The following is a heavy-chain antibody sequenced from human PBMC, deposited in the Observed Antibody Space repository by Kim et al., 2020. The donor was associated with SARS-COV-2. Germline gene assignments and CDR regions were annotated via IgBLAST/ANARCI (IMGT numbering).Heavy chain of an antibody. CDR2: INTNTGNP. V-gene: IGHV7-4-1*02. D-gene: IGHD4-17*01. CDR1: GYTFTSYA. J-gene: IGHJ5*02. CDR3: ARVGPTVVTEYNWFDP. Sequence: ASVKVSCKASGYTFTSYAMNWVRQAPGQGLEWMGWINTNTGNPTYAQGFTGRFVFSLDTSVSTAYLQISSLKAEDTAVYYCARVGPTVVTEYNWFDPWGQGTLVTVSS.